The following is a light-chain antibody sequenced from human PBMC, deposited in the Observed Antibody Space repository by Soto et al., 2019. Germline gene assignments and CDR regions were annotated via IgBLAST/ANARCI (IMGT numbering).Light chain of an antibody. CDR1: SGDIGGHHF. CDR2: EVT. J-gene: IGLJ1*01. Sequence: QSALTQPASVSGSPGQSITISCTGTSGDIGGHHFVSWYQQQSGKAPKLVIYEVTDRPSGVSDRFSGSKSGNTASLTISGLQPEDEADYYCSSYTSSSLYVFVTGTKVTVL. V-gene: IGLV2-14*01. CDR3: SSYTSSSLYV.